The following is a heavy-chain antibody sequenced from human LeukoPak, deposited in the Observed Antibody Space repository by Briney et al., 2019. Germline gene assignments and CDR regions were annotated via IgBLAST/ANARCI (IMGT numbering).Heavy chain of an antibody. CDR3: AREGGYDSGRYYFDY. Sequence: GESLRLSCAASGFTFSSYAMHWVRQTPGKGLEWVAVISYDGSNKYYADSVKGRFTISRDNSKNTLYLQMNSLRAEDTAVYYCAREGGYDSGRYYFDYWGQGTLVTVSS. CDR2: ISYDGSNK. D-gene: IGHD3-3*01. CDR1: GFTFSSYA. J-gene: IGHJ4*02. V-gene: IGHV3-30-3*01.